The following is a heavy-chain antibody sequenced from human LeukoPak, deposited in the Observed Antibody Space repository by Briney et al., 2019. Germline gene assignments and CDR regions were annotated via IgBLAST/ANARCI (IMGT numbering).Heavy chain of an antibody. V-gene: IGHV4-30-2*01. CDR2: IYHSGST. J-gene: IGHJ4*02. Sequence: PSETLSLTCAVSGGSISSGGYSWSWIRQPPGKGLEWIGYIYHSGSTYYNPSLKSRVTISVDRSKNQFSLKLSSVTPADTAVYYCARLGLYCSGGSCYNRLDYWGQGTVVTVSS. CDR1: GGSISSGGYS. D-gene: IGHD2-15*01. CDR3: ARLGLYCSGGSCYNRLDY.